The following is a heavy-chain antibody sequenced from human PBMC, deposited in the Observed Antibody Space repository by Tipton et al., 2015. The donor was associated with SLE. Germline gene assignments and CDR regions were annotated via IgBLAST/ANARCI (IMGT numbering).Heavy chain of an antibody. CDR1: GGSVSGSNYY. CDR2: IYYTGSA. J-gene: IGHJ6*03. Sequence: GLVKPSETLSVTCTVSGGSVSGSNYYWGWIRQPPGKGLEWIGSIYYTGSAYYNPSLKSRVTISLDKSKNQFSLKLTYLTAADTGVYYCARPLGGDYMDVWGKGTTVTVSS. CDR3: ARPLGGDYMDV. D-gene: IGHD3-16*01. V-gene: IGHV4-39*07.